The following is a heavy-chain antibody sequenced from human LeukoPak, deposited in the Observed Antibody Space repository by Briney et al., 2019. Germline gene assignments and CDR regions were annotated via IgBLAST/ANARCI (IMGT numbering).Heavy chain of an antibody. CDR3: ARRSGYGMDV. CDR2: IYYSGST. CDR1: GGSSSSYY. Sequence: SETLSLTCTVSGGSSSSYYWSWIRQPPGKGLEWIGYIYYSGSTNYNPSLKSRVTISVDTSKNQFSLKLSSVTAADTAVYYCARRSGYGMDVWGQGTTVTVSS. J-gene: IGHJ6*02. V-gene: IGHV4-59*01. D-gene: IGHD1-26*01.